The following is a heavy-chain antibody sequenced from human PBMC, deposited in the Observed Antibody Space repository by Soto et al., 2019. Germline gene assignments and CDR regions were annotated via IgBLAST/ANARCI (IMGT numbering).Heavy chain of an antibody. D-gene: IGHD1-1*01. J-gene: IGHJ3*01. CDR1: GFTFSSYA. CDR2: ISGSGGST. V-gene: IGHV3-23*01. Sequence: EVQLLESGGGLVQPGGSLRLSCAASGFTFSSYAMSWVRQAPGKGLEWVSAISGSGGSTYYADSVKGRFTISRDNSKNTLSLQMKSLRAEDTAVYYCAKDASPDFYNWNDVLQPTSPGDFWGQGTMVTVSS. CDR3: AKDASPDFYNWNDVLQPTSPGDF.